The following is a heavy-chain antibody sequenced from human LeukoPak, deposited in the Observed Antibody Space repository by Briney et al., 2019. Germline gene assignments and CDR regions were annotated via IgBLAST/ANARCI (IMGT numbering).Heavy chain of an antibody. CDR2: INHSGST. Sequence: KPSETLSLTCAVYGGSFSGYYWSWIRQPPGKGLEWIGEINHSGSTNYNPSLKSRVTISVDTPKNQFSLKLSSVTAADTAVYYCARGGRAVAGTGDYYYGMDVWGKGTTVTVSS. D-gene: IGHD6-19*01. CDR1: GGSFSGYY. V-gene: IGHV4-34*01. CDR3: ARGGRAVAGTGDYYYGMDV. J-gene: IGHJ6*04.